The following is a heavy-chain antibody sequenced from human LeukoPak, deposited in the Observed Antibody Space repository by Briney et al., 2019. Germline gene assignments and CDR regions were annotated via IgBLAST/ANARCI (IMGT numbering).Heavy chain of an antibody. CDR3: AREATDTAMVFDY. J-gene: IGHJ4*02. CDR2: ISYDGSNK. CDR1: GFTFSSYG. Sequence: GGSLRLSCAASGFTFSSYGMHWVRQAPGKGLEWVAVISYDGSNKYYADSVKGRFTISRDNSKNTLYLQMNSLRAEDTAVYYCAREATDTAMVFDYWGQGTLVTVSS. V-gene: IGHV3-30*03. D-gene: IGHD5-18*01.